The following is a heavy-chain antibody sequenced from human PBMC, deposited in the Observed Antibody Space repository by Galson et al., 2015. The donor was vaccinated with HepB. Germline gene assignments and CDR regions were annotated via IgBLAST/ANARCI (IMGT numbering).Heavy chain of an antibody. J-gene: IGHJ4*02. Sequence: SLRLSCAASGLTFRDAWMNWVRRAPGKGLEWIGHIKSKSGGEATDYVAPVKGRFTITRDDAKDTSYLQMNSLKTEDTAIYYCKTGRVFDDKLNYGRFDYRGQGTLVTVSS. CDR3: KTGRVFDDKLNYGRFDY. CDR1: GLTFRDAW. CDR2: IKSKSGGEAT. V-gene: IGHV3-15*01. D-gene: IGHD4-17*01.